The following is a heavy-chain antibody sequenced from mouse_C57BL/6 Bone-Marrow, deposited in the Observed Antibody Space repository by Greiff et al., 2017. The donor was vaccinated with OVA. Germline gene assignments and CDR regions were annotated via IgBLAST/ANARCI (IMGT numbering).Heavy chain of an antibody. V-gene: IGHV1-55*01. CDR1: GYTFTSYW. D-gene: IGHD2-1*01. Sequence: QVQLQQPGAELVKPGASVKMSCKASGYTFTSYWITWVKQRPGQGLEWIGDIYPGSGSTNYNEKFKSKATLTVDTSSSTAYMQLSSLTSEDSAVYDCARCDYGNPYYYAMDYWGQGTSVTVSS. CDR2: IYPGSGST. CDR3: ARCDYGNPYYYAMDY. J-gene: IGHJ4*01.